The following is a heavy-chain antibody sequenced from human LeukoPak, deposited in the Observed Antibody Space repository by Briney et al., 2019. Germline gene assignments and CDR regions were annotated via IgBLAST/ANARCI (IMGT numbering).Heavy chain of an antibody. CDR2: ISYTGIT. CDR1: GGSASSGHYY. D-gene: IGHD1-26*01. CDR3: ARSGSSGGFY. V-gene: IGHV4-61*01. Sequence: SQTLSLTCSVSGGSASSGHYYSSWSRPPPREGLEWIGYISYTGITSYNPSLKSRVTITADTAKNQYSLKLNSVTAADTAVYYCARSGSSGGFYWGQGILVTVSS. J-gene: IGHJ4*02.